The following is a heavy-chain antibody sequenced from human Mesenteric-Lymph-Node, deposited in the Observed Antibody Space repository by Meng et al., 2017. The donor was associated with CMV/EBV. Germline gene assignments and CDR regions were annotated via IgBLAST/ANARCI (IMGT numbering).Heavy chain of an antibody. CDR2: IYTGGTT. J-gene: IGHJ4*02. V-gene: IGHV3-66*02. CDR3: ARDSSGWYMGFDY. CDR1: GFTFSDYA. D-gene: IGHD6-19*01. Sequence: GESLKISCAASGFTFSDYAMSWVRQAPGKGLEWVSTIYTGGTTYYADSVKGRFTISRDSSKNTLYLQMNSLRPEDTAVYYCARDSSGWYMGFDYWGQGTLVTVSS.